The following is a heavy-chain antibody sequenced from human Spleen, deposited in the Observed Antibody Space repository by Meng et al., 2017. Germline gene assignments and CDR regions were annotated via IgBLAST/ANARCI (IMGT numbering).Heavy chain of an antibody. J-gene: IGHJ5*02. D-gene: IGHD6-19*01. V-gene: IGHV4-39*01. Sequence: QPQLQESGPGLVKPSAALSRTFSVSGGSISTSGYDWGWIRQPPGKGLEWIGSIGHSGITYYTPSLKSRVTVSIDTSKSQFSLKLTSVTAADTAVYYCVRSSGWVRTGFDPWGQGTLVTVSS. CDR2: IGHSGIT. CDR1: GGSISTSGYD. CDR3: VRSSGWVRTGFDP.